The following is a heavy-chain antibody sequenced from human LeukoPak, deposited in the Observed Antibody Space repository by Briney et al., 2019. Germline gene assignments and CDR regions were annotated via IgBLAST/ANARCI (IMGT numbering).Heavy chain of an antibody. CDR3: ARGSPSSY. V-gene: IGHV4-34*01. CDR1: GGSFSGYY. J-gene: IGHJ4*02. CDR2: INHSGST. Sequence: SETLSLTCAVYGGSFSGYYWSWIRQPPGKGLEWIGEINHSGSTNYNPSLKSRVTISVDTSKNRFSLKLSSVTAADTAVYYCARGSPSSYWGQGTLVTVSS. D-gene: IGHD6-6*01.